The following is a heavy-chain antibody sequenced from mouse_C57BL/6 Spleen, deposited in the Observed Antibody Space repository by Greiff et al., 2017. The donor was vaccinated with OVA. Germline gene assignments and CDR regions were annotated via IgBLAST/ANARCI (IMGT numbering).Heavy chain of an antibody. J-gene: IGHJ4*01. V-gene: IGHV1-26*01. D-gene: IGHD2-4*01. Sequence: VQLQQSGPELVKPGASVKISCKASGYTFTDYYMNWVKQSHGKSLEWIGDINPNNGGTSYNQKFKGKATLTVDKSSSTAYMELRSLTSEDSAVYYCARSLYYDYDVLYYAMDYWGQGTSVTVSS. CDR1: GYTFTDYY. CDR2: INPNNGGT. CDR3: ARSLYYDYDVLYYAMDY.